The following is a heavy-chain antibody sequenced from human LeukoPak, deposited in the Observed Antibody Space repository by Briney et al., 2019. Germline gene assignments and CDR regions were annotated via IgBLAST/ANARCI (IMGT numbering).Heavy chain of an antibody. V-gene: IGHV1-18*01. D-gene: IGHD6-13*01. CDR3: ARERGSGIWYAGNYSYYYMCV. CDR1: GYTFTSYG. J-gene: IGHJ6*01. Sequence: ASVKVSCKASGYTFTSYGISWVRQAPGQGLEWMGWISAYNGNTNYAQKLQGRVTMTTDESTSTAYMELRSLRSDDTVVCSCARERGSGIWYAGNYSYYYMCVSGEGGTVTVSS. CDR2: ISAYNGNT.